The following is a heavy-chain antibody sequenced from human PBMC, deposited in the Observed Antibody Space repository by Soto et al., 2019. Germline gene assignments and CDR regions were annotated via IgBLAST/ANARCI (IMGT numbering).Heavy chain of an antibody. D-gene: IGHD3-22*01. CDR1: GFTFSSYS. Sequence: PGGSLRLSCAASGFTFSSYSMNWVRQAPGKGLEWVSSISSSSSYIYYADSVKGRFTISRDNAKNSLYLQMNSLRAEDTAVYYCARDQNYYDSSGYYHAFDIWGQGTMVTVSS. CDR3: ARDQNYYDSSGYYHAFDI. V-gene: IGHV3-21*01. CDR2: ISSSSSYI. J-gene: IGHJ3*02.